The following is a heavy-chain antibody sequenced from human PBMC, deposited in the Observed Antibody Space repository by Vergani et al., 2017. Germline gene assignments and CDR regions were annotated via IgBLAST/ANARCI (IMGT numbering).Heavy chain of an antibody. CDR3: TRDYGYCCGGSCLPAFDI. J-gene: IGHJ3*02. V-gene: IGHV4-61*02. Sequence: QVQLQESGPGLVKPSQTLSLTCTVSGGSISSGSYYWSWLRQPAGKGLEWIGRSYTSGTTSYNPSLKSRVTISVDTSKNQFSLKLSSVTAAATAVYYCTRDYGYCCGGSCLPAFDIWGQGTMVTVSS. CDR1: GGSISSGSYY. D-gene: IGHD2-15*01. CDR2: SYTSGTT.